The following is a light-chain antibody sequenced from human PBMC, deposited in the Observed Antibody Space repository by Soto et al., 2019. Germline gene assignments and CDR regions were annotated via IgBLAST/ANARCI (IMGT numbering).Light chain of an antibody. Sequence: DIQMTQSPSTQSASVGDRGTITFRASQSINSWLAWYQQKPGKAPKLLIYEASSLEKGLPARFGGSGSGTEFTLIISSLQPDDFATYYCQQYNVYSWTFGQGTKVEIK. CDR1: QSINSW. CDR2: EAS. J-gene: IGKJ1*01. CDR3: QQYNVYSWT. V-gene: IGKV1-5*03.